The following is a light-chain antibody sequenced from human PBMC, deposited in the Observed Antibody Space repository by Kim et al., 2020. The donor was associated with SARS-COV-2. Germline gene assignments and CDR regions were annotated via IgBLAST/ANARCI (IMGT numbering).Light chain of an antibody. CDR1: QIVSDN. CDR2: DAS. J-gene: IGKJ4*01. CDR3: HQYNNWPLT. V-gene: IGKV3-15*01. Sequence: FPGERATLACRASQIVSDNVAWYQQKPGQAPRLLIYDASTRATGIPARFSGSGSGTQFTLTISSLQSEDFAVYYCHQYNNWPLTFGGGTKVDIK.